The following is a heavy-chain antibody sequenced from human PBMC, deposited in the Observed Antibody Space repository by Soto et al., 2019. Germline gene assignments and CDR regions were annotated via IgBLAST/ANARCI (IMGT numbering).Heavy chain of an antibody. CDR2: LNWNSNRI. Sequence: EVQLVESGGGLVQSGRSLRLSCAASGFMFDKYAMHWVRQAPGKGLEWVSGLNWNSNRIVYAASVKGRFTISRDNAKNSLHLQLNRLRTEDTGFYYGAKHIGGVLPATICSDYSNFHFASGGLGTLVTVSS. CDR1: GFMFDKYA. D-gene: IGHD4-4*01. V-gene: IGHV3-9*01. CDR3: AKHIGGVLPATICSDYSNFHFAS. J-gene: IGHJ4*02.